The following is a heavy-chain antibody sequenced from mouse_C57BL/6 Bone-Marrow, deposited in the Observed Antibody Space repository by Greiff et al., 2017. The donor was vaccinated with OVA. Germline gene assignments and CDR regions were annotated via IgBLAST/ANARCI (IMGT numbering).Heavy chain of an antibody. CDR2: ISDGGSYT. CDR3: ARQLAYYFDY. Sequence: EVKVVESGGGLVKPGGSLKLSCAASGFTFSSYAMSWVRQTPEKRLEWVATISDGGSYTYYPDNVKGRFTISRDNAKNNLYLQMSHLKSEDTAMYYCARQLAYYFDYWGQGTTLTVSS. J-gene: IGHJ2*01. D-gene: IGHD4-1*01. V-gene: IGHV5-4*03. CDR1: GFTFSSYA.